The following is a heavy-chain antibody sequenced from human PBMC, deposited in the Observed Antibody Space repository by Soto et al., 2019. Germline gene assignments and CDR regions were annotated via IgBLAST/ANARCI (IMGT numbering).Heavy chain of an antibody. CDR1: GGSISSSNW. CDR2: IYHSGRT. D-gene: IGHD4-17*01. V-gene: IGHV4-4*02. CDR3: ARDHGDYSGWFDP. Sequence: QVQLQESGPGLVKPSGTLSLTCAVSGGSISSSNWWCWVRQPPGKGLEWIGEIYHSGRTNYNPSLKGRVTISVDKSKNQFSLKLSSVTAADTAVYYCARDHGDYSGWFDPWGQGTLVTVSS. J-gene: IGHJ5*02.